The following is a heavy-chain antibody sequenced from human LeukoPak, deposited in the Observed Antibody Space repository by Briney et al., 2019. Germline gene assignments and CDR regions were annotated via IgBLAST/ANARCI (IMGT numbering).Heavy chain of an antibody. CDR3: ARDWDYSGSYWGRLPLDY. J-gene: IGHJ4*02. D-gene: IGHD1-26*01. CDR1: GYTFTSYG. Sequence: ASVKVSCKASGYTFTSYGISWVRQAPGQGLEWMGWISAYNGNTNYAQKLQGRVTMTTDTSTSTAYMELRSLRSDDTAVYYCARDWDYSGSYWGRLPLDYWGQGTLVTVSS. CDR2: ISAYNGNT. V-gene: IGHV1-18*01.